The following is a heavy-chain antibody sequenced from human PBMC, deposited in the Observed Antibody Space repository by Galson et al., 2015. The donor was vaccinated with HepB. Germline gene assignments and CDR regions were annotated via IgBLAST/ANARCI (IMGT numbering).Heavy chain of an antibody. CDR1: GYTFTTYG. CDR2: INTHSGST. J-gene: IGHJ4*02. Sequence: SVKVSCKASGYTFTTYGISWVRLAPGQGLEWMGRINTHSGSTIYAQKFQDRVTMTADTSTTTAYLELGSLTFDDTAVYYCARGGLAAIGGPSFDSWGQGTLVTVSS. V-gene: IGHV1-18*01. CDR3: ARGGLAAIGGPSFDS. D-gene: IGHD5-24*01.